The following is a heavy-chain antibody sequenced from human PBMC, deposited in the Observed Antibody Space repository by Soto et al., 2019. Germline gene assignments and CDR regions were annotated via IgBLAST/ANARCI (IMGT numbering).Heavy chain of an antibody. CDR1: GGTFSSYA. CDR2: IIPIFGTA. D-gene: IGHD6-6*01. V-gene: IGHV1-69*01. J-gene: IGHJ6*02. CDR3: ARWSSSVHHHYYYGMDV. Sequence: QVQLVQSGAEVKKPGSSVKVSCKASGGTFSSYAISWVRQAPGQGLEWMGGIIPIFGTANYAQKFQGRVTITADESTSTAYMELSSLRSEDTAVYYCARWSSSVHHHYYYGMDVWGQGTTVTVSS.